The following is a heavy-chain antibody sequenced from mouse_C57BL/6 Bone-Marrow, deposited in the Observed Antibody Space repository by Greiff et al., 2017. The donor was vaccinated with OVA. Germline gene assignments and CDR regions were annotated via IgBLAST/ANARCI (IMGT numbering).Heavy chain of an antibody. Sequence: EVTVVESGGGLVKPGGSLKLSCAASGFTFSRYAMSWVRQTPEKRLEWVATISDGGSYTYSPDNVKGRFTISRDNAKNNLYLQMSQLKAEDTAMYYCARSSYPFAYWGQGTLVTVSA. J-gene: IGHJ3*01. D-gene: IGHD1-1*01. CDR3: ARSSYPFAY. CDR1: GFTFSRYA. V-gene: IGHV5-4*03. CDR2: ISDGGSYT.